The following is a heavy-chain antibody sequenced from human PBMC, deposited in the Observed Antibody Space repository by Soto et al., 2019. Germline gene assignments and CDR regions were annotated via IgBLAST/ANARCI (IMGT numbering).Heavy chain of an antibody. CDR1: GFTFSSYG. Sequence: QVQLVESGGGVVQPGRSLRLSCAASGFTFSSYGMHWVRQAPGKGLEWVAVISYDGSNKYYADSVKGRFTISRDNSKNTLYLQMNSLRAEDTAVYYGAKLPTVTTSFAYLGQGTLVTVSS. V-gene: IGHV3-30*18. CDR3: AKLPTVTTSFAY. CDR2: ISYDGSNK. D-gene: IGHD4-17*01. J-gene: IGHJ4*02.